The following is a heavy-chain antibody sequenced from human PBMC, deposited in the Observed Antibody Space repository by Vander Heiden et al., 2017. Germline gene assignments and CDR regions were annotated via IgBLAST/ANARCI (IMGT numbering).Heavy chain of an antibody. Sequence: EVQLVESGGGLVKPGGSLRLSCAASGFTFSSYSMNWVRQAPGKGLEWVSSISSRRRDIDDADSVKGRVTISKENAKNSMYMKMKSLRAEDTAGDYGSRDTYFDIWGQGTMVTVSS. D-gene: IGHD3-16*01. V-gene: IGHV3-21*01. CDR2: ISSRRRDI. CDR1: GFTFSSYS. J-gene: IGHJ3*02. CDR3: SRDTYFDI.